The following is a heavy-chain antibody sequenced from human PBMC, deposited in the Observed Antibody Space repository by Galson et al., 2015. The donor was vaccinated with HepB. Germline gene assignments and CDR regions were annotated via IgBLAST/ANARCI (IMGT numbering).Heavy chain of an antibody. CDR1: GGSISSYY. CDR2: IYYSGST. V-gene: IGHV4-59*08. CDR3: ARYMVRGVISYYYYYGMDV. Sequence: SETLSLTCTVSGGSISSYYWSWIRQPPGKGLEWIGYIYYSGSTNYNPSLKSRVTISVDTSKNQFSLKLSSVTAADTAVCYCARYMVRGVISYYYYYGMDVWGQGTTVTVSS. J-gene: IGHJ6*02. D-gene: IGHD3-10*01.